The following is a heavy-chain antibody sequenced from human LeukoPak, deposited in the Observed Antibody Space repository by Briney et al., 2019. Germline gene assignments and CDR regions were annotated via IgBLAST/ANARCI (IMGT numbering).Heavy chain of an antibody. Sequence: GGSLRLSCAASGFTFSNAWMNWVRQAPGKGLEWVAFIRYDGNNKYYADSVKGRFTISRDNAKNSLYLQMNSLRAEDTAVYYCARDACHSSSWFPGYYYYYMDVWGKGTTVTISS. V-gene: IGHV3-30*02. CDR2: IRYDGNNK. CDR1: GFTFSNAW. J-gene: IGHJ6*03. CDR3: ARDACHSSSWFPGYYYYYMDV. D-gene: IGHD6-13*01.